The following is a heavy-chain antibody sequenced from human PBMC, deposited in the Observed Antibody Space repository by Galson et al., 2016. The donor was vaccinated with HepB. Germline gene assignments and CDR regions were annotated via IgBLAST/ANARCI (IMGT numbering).Heavy chain of an antibody. CDR3: YGSGSYRFDD. CDR1: GYFFIGYY. CDR2: IIPLAGIA. Sequence: SVKVSCKASGYFFIGYYIYWVRQAPGQGLEWMGGIIPLAGIANYAQKFQGRVTISADKSTTTAYMDLSSLRSEDTAVYYCYGSGSYRFDDWGQGSRVTVSS. J-gene: IGHJ4*02. V-gene: IGHV1-69*10. D-gene: IGHD3-10*01.